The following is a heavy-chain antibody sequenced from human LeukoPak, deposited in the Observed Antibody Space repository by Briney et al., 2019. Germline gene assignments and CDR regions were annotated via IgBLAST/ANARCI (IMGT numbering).Heavy chain of an antibody. J-gene: IGHJ4*02. D-gene: IGHD6-13*01. V-gene: IGHV3-23*01. CDR2: ISGSGGST. Sequence: GGSLRLSCAASGFTFSSYAMSWVRQAPGKGLEWVSAISGSGGSTYYADSVKGRFTISRDNSKNTLYLQMDSLRVEDTAVYFCAKGPGGSGSSSPYFDSWGQGSLVTVSS. CDR3: AKGPGGSGSSSPYFDS. CDR1: GFTFSSYA.